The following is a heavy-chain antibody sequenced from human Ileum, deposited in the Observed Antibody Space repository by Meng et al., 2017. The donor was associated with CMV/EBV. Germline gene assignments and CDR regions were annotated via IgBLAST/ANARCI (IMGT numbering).Heavy chain of an antibody. CDR3: ARGVAGGPFDY. CDR1: GGSFSGYY. Sequence: QVRLQPWGARLLKPSGTLSLTCAVYGGSFSGYYWSWIRQPPGKGLEWIGEINHSGSTNYNPSLKSRVTISVDTSKNQFFLKLSSVTAADTAVYYCARGVAGGPFDYWGQGTLVTVSS. V-gene: IGHV4-34*01. J-gene: IGHJ4*02. D-gene: IGHD2-15*01. CDR2: INHSGST.